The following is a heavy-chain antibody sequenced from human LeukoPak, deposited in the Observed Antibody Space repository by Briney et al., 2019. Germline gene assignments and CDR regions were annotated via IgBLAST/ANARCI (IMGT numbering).Heavy chain of an antibody. CDR2: ISSSGSAI. Sequence: GGSLRLSCAASGFTFSDYYMSWIRQAPGKGLEWVSYISSSGSAIYYADSVKGRFTISRDNGKNSLYLQMSSLRVEDTAVYYCARDPRGITALVDYFDYWGQGTLVTVSS. CDR1: GFTFSDYY. V-gene: IGHV3-11*01. J-gene: IGHJ4*02. CDR3: ARDPRGITALVDYFDY. D-gene: IGHD5-18*01.